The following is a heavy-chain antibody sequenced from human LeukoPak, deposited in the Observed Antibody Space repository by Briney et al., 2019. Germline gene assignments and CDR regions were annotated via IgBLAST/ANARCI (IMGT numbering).Heavy chain of an antibody. CDR2: IYYSGST. D-gene: IGHD3-10*01. J-gene: IGHJ3*02. Sequence: PSETLSPTCTVSGGSISSYYWSWIRQPPGKGLEWIGYIYYSGSTNYNPSLKSRVTISVDTSKNQFSLKLSSVTAADTAVYYCARHPHYVWFGPDAFDIWGQGTMVTVSS. V-gene: IGHV4-59*08. CDR1: GGSISSYY. CDR3: ARHPHYVWFGPDAFDI.